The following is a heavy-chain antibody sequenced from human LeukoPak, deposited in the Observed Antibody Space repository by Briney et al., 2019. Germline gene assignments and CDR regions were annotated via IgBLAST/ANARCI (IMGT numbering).Heavy chain of an antibody. CDR2: ISSSSSTI. V-gene: IGHV3-48*04. J-gene: IGHJ4*02. CDR1: GFTFSSYS. Sequence: GGSLRLSCAASGFTFSSYSMNWVRQAPGKGLEWVSYISSSSSTIYYADSVKGRFTISRDNAKKSVYLQMNSLRAEDTAVYYCARGRFGVSAYDSPFDYWGRGTLVTVSS. CDR3: ARGRFGVSAYDSPFDY. D-gene: IGHD5-12*01.